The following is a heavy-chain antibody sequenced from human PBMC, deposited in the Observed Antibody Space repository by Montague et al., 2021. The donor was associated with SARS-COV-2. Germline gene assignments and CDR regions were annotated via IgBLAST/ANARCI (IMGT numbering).Heavy chain of an antibody. CDR1: GVSLTSNNVG. J-gene: IGHJ6*02. CDR3: AHRRRNYGMDV. V-gene: IGHV2-5*02. Sequence: PALVKPTQTLTLTCTFSGVSLTSNNVGVGWIRRPPGKALECLAFVYWDGDKRYSPSLQSRLTITKDTSKNQVVLTMTNMDPVDTGTYYCAHRRRNYGMDVWGQGTTVTVSS. CDR2: VYWDGDK.